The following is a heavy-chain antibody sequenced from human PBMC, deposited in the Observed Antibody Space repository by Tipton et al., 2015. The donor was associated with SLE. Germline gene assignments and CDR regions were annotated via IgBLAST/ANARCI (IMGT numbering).Heavy chain of an antibody. CDR1: GGSFSGYY. V-gene: IGHV4-34*01. J-gene: IGHJ4*02. CDR3: ARDLRSDWNYVLES. D-gene: IGHD1-7*01. Sequence: TLSLTCAVYGGSFSGYYWSWIRQPPGKGLEWIGEINHSGSTNYNPSLKSRVTISVDTSKNQFSLKLSSVTAADTAVYFCARDLRSDWNYVLESWGQGTLVTVSS. CDR2: INHSGST.